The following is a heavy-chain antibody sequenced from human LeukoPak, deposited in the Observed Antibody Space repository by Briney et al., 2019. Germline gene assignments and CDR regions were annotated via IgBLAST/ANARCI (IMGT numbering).Heavy chain of an antibody. V-gene: IGHV1-18*01. CDR2: ISAYNGNT. CDR1: GYTFTDFG. CDR3: ARGGEVFDY. D-gene: IGHD3-16*01. J-gene: IGHJ4*02. Sequence: ASVKVSCKASGYTFTDFGISWVRQAPGQGLEWMGWISAYNGNTDYVKKFQGRVTMTTDISTSTAYMELRSLRSDDTAVYYCARGGEVFDYWGQGTLVTVSS.